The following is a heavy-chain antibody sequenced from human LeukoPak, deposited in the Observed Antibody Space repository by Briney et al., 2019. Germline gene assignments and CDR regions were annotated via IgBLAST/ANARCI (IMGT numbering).Heavy chain of an antibody. CDR2: IRYDGSNK. J-gene: IGHJ4*02. D-gene: IGHD3-10*01. CDR3: AEDGNYYGSGSYYTDY. Sequence: TGGSLRLACAASGFTFSSYGMHWVRQAPGKGLEWVAFIRYDGSNKYYADSVKGRFTISRDNSKNTLYLQMNSLRAEDTAVYYCAEDGNYYGSGSYYTDYWGQGTLVTVSS. CDR1: GFTFSSYG. V-gene: IGHV3-30*02.